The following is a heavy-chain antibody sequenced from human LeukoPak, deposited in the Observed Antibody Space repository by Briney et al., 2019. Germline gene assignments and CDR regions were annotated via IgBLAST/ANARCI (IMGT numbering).Heavy chain of an antibody. CDR2: IKHDGTEK. D-gene: IGHD3-22*01. CDR1: HFTFGSYW. V-gene: IGHV3-7*01. CDR3: ARISVINSV. Sequence: GGSLRLSCAASHFTFGSYWMSWVRQAPGKGLEWVANIKHDGTEKYFVDSVTGRFTISRDNAKNTLYLQMNSLRAEDTAVYYCARISVINSVWGKGTTVTVSS. J-gene: IGHJ6*04.